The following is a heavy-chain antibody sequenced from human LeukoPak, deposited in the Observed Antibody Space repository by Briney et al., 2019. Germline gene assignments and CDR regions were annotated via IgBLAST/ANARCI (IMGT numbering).Heavy chain of an antibody. D-gene: IGHD3-16*01. CDR2: IIPIFGTA. Sequence: SVKVSCKASGGTFSSYAISWVRQAPGQGLEWMGRIIPIFGTANYAQKFQGRVTITADKSTSTAYMELSSLRSEDTAVYYCASPYDYVWGAHYYMDVWGEGTTVTVSS. CDR1: GGTFSSYA. V-gene: IGHV1-69*06. CDR3: ASPYDYVWGAHYYMDV. J-gene: IGHJ6*03.